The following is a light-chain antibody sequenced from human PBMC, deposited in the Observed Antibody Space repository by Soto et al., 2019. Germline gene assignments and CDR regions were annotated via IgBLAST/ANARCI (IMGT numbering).Light chain of an antibody. CDR3: AAWDGGLGRPL. J-gene: IGLJ3*02. Sequence: QSVLTQPASASGTPGQRVTISCSGSSSDIGNNNVYWYQQLAGTAPKLLMSETNQRPSGVPNRFTASKYGSSASLAISGLRSEDEAAYYCAAWDGGLGRPLFGGGTKLTVL. CDR2: ETN. V-gene: IGLV1-47*01. CDR1: SSDIGNNN.